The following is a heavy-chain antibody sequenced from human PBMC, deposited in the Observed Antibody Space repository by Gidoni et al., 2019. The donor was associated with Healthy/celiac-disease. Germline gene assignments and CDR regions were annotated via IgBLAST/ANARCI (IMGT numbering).Heavy chain of an antibody. CDR1: GYTFNGYY. V-gene: IGHV1-2*06. J-gene: IGHJ4*02. CDR2: INPNSGGT. CDR3: ARFLFYYDSSGYDD. D-gene: IGHD3-22*01. Sequence: QVQLVQAGAEVKKPGASVKVSCKASGYTFNGYYMHWVRQAPGQGLEWMGRINPNSGGTNYAQKFQGRVTMTRDTSISTAYMELSRLRSDDTAVYYCARFLFYYDSSGYDDWGQGTLVTVSS.